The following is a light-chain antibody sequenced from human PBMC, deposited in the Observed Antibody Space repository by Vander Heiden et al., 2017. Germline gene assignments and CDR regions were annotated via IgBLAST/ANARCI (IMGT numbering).Light chain of an antibody. Sequence: EIVLTPSPGTLSLSPGERATLSCRASQSVSSSYLAWYQQKPGQAPRLLIYGASSRATGIPDSFSGSGSGTDFTLTISRLEPEDFAVYYCQQYGSSPRYTFGQGTKLEIK. CDR2: GAS. CDR3: QQYGSSPRYT. CDR1: QSVSSSY. V-gene: IGKV3-20*01. J-gene: IGKJ2*01.